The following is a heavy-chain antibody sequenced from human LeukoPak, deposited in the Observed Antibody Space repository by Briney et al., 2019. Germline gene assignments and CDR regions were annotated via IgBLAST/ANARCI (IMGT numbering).Heavy chain of an antibody. CDR2: IYYSGST. D-gene: IGHD5-18*01. CDR1: GGSISSYY. V-gene: IGHV4-59*01. Sequence: SETLSLTCTVSGGSISSYYWSWIRQPPGKGLEWIGYIYYSGSTNYNPSLKSRVTISVDTSKNQSSLKLSSVTAADTAVYYCARVRGYSYGPYYYYYYMDVWGKGTTVTVSS. CDR3: ARVRGYSYGPYYYYYYMDV. J-gene: IGHJ6*03.